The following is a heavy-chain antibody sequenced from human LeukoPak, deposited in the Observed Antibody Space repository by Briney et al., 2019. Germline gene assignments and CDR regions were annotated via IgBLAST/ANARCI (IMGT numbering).Heavy chain of an antibody. CDR1: GYTFTSYG. V-gene: IGHV1-18*01. J-gene: IGHJ4*02. CDR2: ISAYNGNT. CDR3: ARDLWDIVVVPAATQNDC. D-gene: IGHD2-2*01. Sequence: ASVKVSCKASGYTFTSYGISWVRQAPGQGLEWMGWISAYNGNTNYAQKLQGRVTMTTDTSTSTAYMELRSLRSDDTAVYYCARDLWDIVVVPAATQNDCWGQGTLVTVSS.